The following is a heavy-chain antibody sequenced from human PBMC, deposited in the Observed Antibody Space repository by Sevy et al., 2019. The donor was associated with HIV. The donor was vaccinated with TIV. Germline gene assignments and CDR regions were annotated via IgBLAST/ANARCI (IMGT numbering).Heavy chain of an antibody. CDR3: AKAQGEWGTPFGLDV. D-gene: IGHD3-16*01. Sequence: GGSLRLSCAASGFSINNYAMTWVRQAPGKGLEWVSNITAPGGRAYLADSVKGRFTISSDTSVNKVFLQMDSLRVEDTAIYYYAKAQGEWGTPFGLDVWGQGTTVTVSS. CDR2: ITAPGGRA. V-gene: IGHV3-23*01. J-gene: IGHJ6*02. CDR1: GFSINNYA.